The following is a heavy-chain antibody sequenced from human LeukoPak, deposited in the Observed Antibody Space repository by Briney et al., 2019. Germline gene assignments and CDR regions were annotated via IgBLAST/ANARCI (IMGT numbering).Heavy chain of an antibody. Sequence: GGSLRLACAASGFTFSSFAMSWVRQAPGKGLEWISDIRDIGISTNYADSVKCRFTISRDNSKNMLNLQMNSLRLEDTAVYFCAKKRWTYHDAIDSWGHGTMVIVSS. J-gene: IGHJ3*02. CDR1: GFTFSSFA. V-gene: IGHV3-23*01. CDR3: AKKRWTYHDAIDS. CDR2: IRDIGIST. D-gene: IGHD5-24*01.